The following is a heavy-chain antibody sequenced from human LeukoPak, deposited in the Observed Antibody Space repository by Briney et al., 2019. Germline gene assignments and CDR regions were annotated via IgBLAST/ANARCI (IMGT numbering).Heavy chain of an antibody. J-gene: IGHJ4*02. CDR3: PRGWLQLWVPEHFAY. Sequence: SVKVSCKGSGATFSSYAISWVRHAPGQGLELMGGVIPIFGTANYAHKFQVKVTITEDDSTTPGYMELRSLRSEETVVYYCPRGWLQLWVPEHFAYWGQGTLVTVSS. CDR2: VIPIFGTA. D-gene: IGHD5-18*01. V-gene: IGHV1-69*13. CDR1: GATFSSYA.